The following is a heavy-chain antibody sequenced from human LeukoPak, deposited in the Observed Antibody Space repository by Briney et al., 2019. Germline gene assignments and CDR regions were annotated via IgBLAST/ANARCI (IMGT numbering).Heavy chain of an antibody. CDR2: IYVDGRTT. CDR3: IRDFRSADL. CDR1: GFTFSNYW. Sequence: GGSLRLSCVASGFTFSNYWMHWVRQPPGKGLVWVSRIYVDGRTTNYADSMKGRFTISRDNAKNTVYLEMNSLSVEDTATYYCIRDFRSADLWGQGTLVTVTS. J-gene: IGHJ5*02. V-gene: IGHV3-74*01.